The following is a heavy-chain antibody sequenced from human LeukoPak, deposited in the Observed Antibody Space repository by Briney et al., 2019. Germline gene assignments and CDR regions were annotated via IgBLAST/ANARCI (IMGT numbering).Heavy chain of an antibody. V-gene: IGHV1-18*01. CDR1: GYTFTSYG. D-gene: IGHD3-9*01. Sequence: ASVKVSCKASGYTFTSYGISWVRQAPGQGLEWMGWISAYNGNTNYAQKLQSRVTMTTDTSTSTAYMELRSLRSDDTAVYYCARVLRYFDWLWGFTQINAFDIWGQGTMVTVSS. CDR3: ARVLRYFDWLWGFTQINAFDI. CDR2: ISAYNGNT. J-gene: IGHJ3*02.